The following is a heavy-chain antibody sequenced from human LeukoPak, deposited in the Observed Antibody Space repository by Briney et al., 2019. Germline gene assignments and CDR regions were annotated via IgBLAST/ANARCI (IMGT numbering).Heavy chain of an antibody. CDR3: ARDLGSSATSTNWFDP. CDR2: ISAYNGNT. Sequence: ASVKVSCKASGYTFASYGISWVRQAPGQGLEWMGWISAYNGNTNYAQKLQGRVTMTTDTSTSTAYMELRSLRSDDTAVYYCARDLGSSATSTNWFDPWGQGTLVTVSS. V-gene: IGHV1-18*01. CDR1: GYTFASYG. D-gene: IGHD6-6*01. J-gene: IGHJ5*02.